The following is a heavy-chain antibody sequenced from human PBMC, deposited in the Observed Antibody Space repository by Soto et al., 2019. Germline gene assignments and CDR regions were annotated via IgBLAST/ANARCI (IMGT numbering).Heavy chain of an antibody. D-gene: IGHD3-10*01. CDR3: AKDMRSSQGGSYAAEL. CDR1: GLTFSNAW. CDR2: ISWNSGNI. V-gene: IGHV3-9*01. Sequence: PGGSLRLSCAASGLTFSNAWMSWVRQAPGKGLEWVSGISWNSGNIGYADSAKGRFTISRDNAKNSLYLQMNSLRTEDTAFYFCAKDMRSSQGGSYAAELWGQGTLVTVSS. J-gene: IGHJ4*02.